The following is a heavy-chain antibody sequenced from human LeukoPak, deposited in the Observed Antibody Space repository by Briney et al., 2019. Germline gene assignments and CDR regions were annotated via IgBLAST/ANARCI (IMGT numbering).Heavy chain of an antibody. V-gene: IGHV1-18*01. Sequence: GASVKVSCKASGYAFNSHGISWVRQAPGQGLEWMGWINAYTGHTSYAQKLQGRVTMTTDTSTSKAYMELRSLRSDDTAVYYCARDQYYDSKGWFDPWGQGTLVTVSS. CDR1: GYAFNSHG. D-gene: IGHD3-22*01. CDR3: ARDQYYDSKGWFDP. CDR2: INAYTGHT. J-gene: IGHJ5*02.